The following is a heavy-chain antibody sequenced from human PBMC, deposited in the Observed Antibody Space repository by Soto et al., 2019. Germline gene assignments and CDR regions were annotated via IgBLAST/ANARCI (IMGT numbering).Heavy chain of an antibody. V-gene: IGHV1-2*04. CDR3: ASGPGIAAAGTSAEYFQH. J-gene: IGHJ1*01. CDR1: GYTFTGYY. Sequence: GASVKVSCKASGYTFTGYYMHWVRQAPGQGLEWMGWINPNSGGTNYAQKFQGWVTMTRDTSISTAYMELSRLRSDDTAVYYCASGPGIAAAGTSAEYFQHWGQGTLV. D-gene: IGHD6-13*01. CDR2: INPNSGGT.